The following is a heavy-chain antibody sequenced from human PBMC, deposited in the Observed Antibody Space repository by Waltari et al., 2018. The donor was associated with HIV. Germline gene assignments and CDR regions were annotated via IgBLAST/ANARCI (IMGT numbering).Heavy chain of an antibody. CDR1: GFTFSKFS. CDR3: ARDSGPYYYDSSGYASFDY. V-gene: IGHV3-21*01. Sequence: EVQLVESGGGLVKPGGSLRLSCAASGFTFSKFSLTGVRQAPGKGLEWVSSISSSSSYIYYADSVKGRFTISRDNAKNSLYLQMNSLRAEDTAVYYCARDSGPYYYDSSGYASFDYWGQGTLVTVSS. CDR2: ISSSSSYI. D-gene: IGHD3-22*01. J-gene: IGHJ4*02.